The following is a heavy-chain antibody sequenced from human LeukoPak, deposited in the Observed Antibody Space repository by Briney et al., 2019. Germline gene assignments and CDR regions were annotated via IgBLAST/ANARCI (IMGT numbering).Heavy chain of an antibody. D-gene: IGHD5-12*01. Sequence: SETLSLTCAVYGGSFSGYYWSWIRQPPGKGLEWIGEINHSGSTNYNPSLKSRVTISVDTSKNQFSLKLSSVTAADTAVYYCARGSRGHSGYAVGKLDYWGQGTLVTVSS. V-gene: IGHV4-34*01. J-gene: IGHJ4*02. CDR2: INHSGST. CDR3: ARGSRGHSGYAVGKLDY. CDR1: GGSFSGYY.